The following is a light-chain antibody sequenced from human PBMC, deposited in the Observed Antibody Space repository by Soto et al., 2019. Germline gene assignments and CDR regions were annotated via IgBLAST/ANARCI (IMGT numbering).Light chain of an antibody. J-gene: IGKJ1*01. CDR1: QSISRW. Sequence: DIQMTQSPSTLPSSVGDRVSFTCRASQSISRWWAWYQQKPGKAPKLLIYDASSLESGVPSRFSGRGSGTEFTLTISSLQPDDFATYYCHQYNSDSTFGQGTKVDIK. CDR3: HQYNSDST. V-gene: IGKV1-5*01. CDR2: DAS.